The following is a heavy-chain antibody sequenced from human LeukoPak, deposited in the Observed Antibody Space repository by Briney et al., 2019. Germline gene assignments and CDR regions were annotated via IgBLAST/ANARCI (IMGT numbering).Heavy chain of an antibody. V-gene: IGHV3-74*01. CDR1: GFTFSSYW. J-gene: IGHJ4*02. CDR2: VNSDGSST. CDR3: ARGSTQYSSGWYGLDY. D-gene: IGHD6-19*01. Sequence: GGSLRLSCAASGFTFSSYWMHWVRQAPGKGLVWVSRVNSDGSSTTYADSVEGLFTISRDNAKNTLYLQMNSLRAEDTAVYYCARGSTQYSSGWYGLDYWGQGTLVTVSS.